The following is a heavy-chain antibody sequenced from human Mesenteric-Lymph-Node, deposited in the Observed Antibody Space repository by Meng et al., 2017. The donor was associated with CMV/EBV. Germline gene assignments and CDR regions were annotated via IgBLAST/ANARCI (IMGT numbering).Heavy chain of an antibody. CDR2: IHHSGST. V-gene: IGHV4-4*02. CDR3: ARYNYGSGNYVIDY. D-gene: IGHD3-10*01. CDR1: GGSISSNYW. J-gene: IGHJ4*02. Sequence: VSGGSISSNYWWSWVRQPPGKGLEWIGAIHHSGSTNYNPSLESRVTISVDKSKNEFSLKLSSVTAADTAVYYCARYNYGSGNYVIDYWGQGTLVTVSS.